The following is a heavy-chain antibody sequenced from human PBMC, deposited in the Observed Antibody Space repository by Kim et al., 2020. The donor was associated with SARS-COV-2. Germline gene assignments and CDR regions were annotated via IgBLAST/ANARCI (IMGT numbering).Heavy chain of an antibody. Sequence: GGSLRLSCAASGFTFSDYYMSWIRQAPGKGLEWVSYISSSSSYTNYADSVKGRFTISRDNAKNSLYLQMNSLRAEDTAVYYCARDRVPSGYYDFWSGYSQNDAFDIWGQGTMVTVSS. CDR3: ARDRVPSGYYDFWSGYSQNDAFDI. D-gene: IGHD3-3*01. V-gene: IGHV3-11*06. CDR2: ISSSSSYT. J-gene: IGHJ3*02. CDR1: GFTFSDYY.